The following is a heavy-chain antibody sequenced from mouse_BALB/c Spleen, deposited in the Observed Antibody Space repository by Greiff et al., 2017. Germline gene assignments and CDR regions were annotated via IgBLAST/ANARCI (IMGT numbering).Heavy chain of an antibody. J-gene: IGHJ4*01. CDR3: ARSHYDDRGYGVMDY. D-gene: IGHD2-4*01. Sequence: QVTLKECGPGILQPSQTLSLTCSFSGFSLSTSGMGVGWIRQPSGKGLEWLAHIWWDDVKRYNPALKSRLTISKDTSSSQVFLKIASVDTADTATYYCARSHYDDRGYGVMDYWGQGTSVTVSS. V-gene: IGHV8-8*01. CDR2: IWWDDVK. CDR1: GFSLSTSGMG.